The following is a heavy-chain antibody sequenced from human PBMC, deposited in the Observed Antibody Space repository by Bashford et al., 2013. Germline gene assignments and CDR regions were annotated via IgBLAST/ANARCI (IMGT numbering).Heavy chain of an antibody. J-gene: IGHJ4*02. CDR3: ASAYGVDTAMLFFDY. CDR1: GGSVSSYY. CDR2: VYYSGST. Sequence: SETLSLTCTVSGGSVSSYYWSWIRQPPGKGLEWIGSVYYSGSTYYSPSLKSRATISVDTSKNQFSLKLSSVTAADTAVYYCASAYGVDTAMLFFDYWGQGTLVTVSS. D-gene: IGHD5-18*01. V-gene: IGHV4-59*05.